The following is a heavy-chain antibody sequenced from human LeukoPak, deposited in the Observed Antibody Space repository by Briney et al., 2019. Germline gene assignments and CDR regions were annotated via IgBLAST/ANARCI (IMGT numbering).Heavy chain of an antibody. J-gene: IGHJ4*03. V-gene: IGHV4-31*03. D-gene: IGHD5-12*01. Sequence: SQTLSLTCTVSGGSISSGGYYWSWIRQHPGKGLEWIGYIYYSGSTYYNPSLKSRVTISVDTSKNQFSLKLSSVTAADTAVYYCARVTGPHSGYDLGDYWGQGTTVTVSS. CDR1: GGSISSGGYY. CDR2: IYYSGST. CDR3: ARVTGPHSGYDLGDY.